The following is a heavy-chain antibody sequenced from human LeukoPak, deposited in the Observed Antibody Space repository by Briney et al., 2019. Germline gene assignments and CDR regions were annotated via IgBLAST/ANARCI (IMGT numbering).Heavy chain of an antibody. CDR2: IDPSGGST. J-gene: IGHJ5*02. CDR3: ARALGYCSSTSCYRRSNWFDP. Sequence: ASVKVSCKASGYTFTNYYMHWVRQAPGQGLEWMGIIDPSGGSTTYAQKFQGRVTMTRDTSTSTVYMELTSLRSEDTAMYYCARALGYCSSTSCYRRSNWFDPWGQGTLVTVSS. CDR1: GYTFTNYY. D-gene: IGHD2-2*01. V-gene: IGHV1-46*01.